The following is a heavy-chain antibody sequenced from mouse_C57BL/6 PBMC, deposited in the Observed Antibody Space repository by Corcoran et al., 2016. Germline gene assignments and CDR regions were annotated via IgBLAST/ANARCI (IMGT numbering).Heavy chain of an antibody. CDR1: GYTFTDYY. Sequence: EVQLQQSGPELVKPGASVKISCKASGYTFTDYYMNWVKQSHGKSLEWIGDINPNNGGTSYNQKFKGKATLTVDKSSSTAYMELRSLTSEDSAVYYCARRYYGSSGSYWYFDVWGTGTTVTVSS. D-gene: IGHD1-1*01. CDR3: ARRYYGSSGSYWYFDV. J-gene: IGHJ1*03. V-gene: IGHV1-26*01. CDR2: INPNNGGT.